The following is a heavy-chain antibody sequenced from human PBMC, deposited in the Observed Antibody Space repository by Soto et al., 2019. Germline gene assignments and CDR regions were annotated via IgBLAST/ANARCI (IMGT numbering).Heavy chain of an antibody. Sequence: EVQLVESGGGSVQPGGSLRLSCEASGFTFSNFWMSWLRQVPGKGLEWVANVRQDGSQKYLVDSVKGRFTISRDNAKNSLYLPMFSLRAEDTAVYYCGRDWSSGWNFDSWGQGTLVTVSS. J-gene: IGHJ4*02. CDR2: VRQDGSQK. CDR3: GRDWSSGWNFDS. D-gene: IGHD6-19*01. V-gene: IGHV3-7*01. CDR1: GFTFSNFW.